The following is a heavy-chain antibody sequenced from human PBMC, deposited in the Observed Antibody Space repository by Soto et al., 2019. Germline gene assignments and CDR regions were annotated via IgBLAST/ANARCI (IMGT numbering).Heavy chain of an antibody. J-gene: IGHJ4*02. D-gene: IGHD3-22*01. Sequence: QLQLQESGPGLVKPSETLSLTCTVSGGSISSSSYYWGGIRQPPGKGLEWIGSIYYSGSTYYNPSLKSRVTISVDTSKNQFSLKLSSVTAADTAVYYCAVDSSGYYYEREFDYWGQGTLVTVSS. CDR3: AVDSSGYYYEREFDY. CDR1: GGSISSSSYY. V-gene: IGHV4-39*01. CDR2: IYYSGST.